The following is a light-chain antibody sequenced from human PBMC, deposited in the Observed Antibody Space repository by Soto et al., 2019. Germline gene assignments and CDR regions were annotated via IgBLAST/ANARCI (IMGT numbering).Light chain of an antibody. V-gene: IGLV2-18*01. CDR2: EVS. CDR1: SSDVGSYNR. CDR3: SLYTSSSTPHVV. Sequence: QSVLTQPPSVSGSPGQSVTISCTGTSSDVGSYNRVSWYQQPPGTAPKLMIYEVSNRPSGVPDRFSGSKSGNTASLTSSGLQAEDEADYYCSLYTSSSTPHVVFGGGTKVTVL. J-gene: IGLJ2*01.